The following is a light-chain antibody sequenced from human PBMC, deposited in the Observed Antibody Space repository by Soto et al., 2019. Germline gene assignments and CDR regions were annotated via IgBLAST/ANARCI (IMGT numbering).Light chain of an antibody. J-gene: IGKJ2*01. V-gene: IGKV3-15*01. CDR1: QSVSSN. CDR3: QQYNNWPRHT. Sequence: EIVMTQSPATLSVSPGERATLSCRASQSVSSNLAWYQQQPGQAPRLLIYGASTRATGIPARLSGSGSGTEFTLTISSLQSEDFAVYYCQQYNNWPRHTFGQGTKLEI. CDR2: GAS.